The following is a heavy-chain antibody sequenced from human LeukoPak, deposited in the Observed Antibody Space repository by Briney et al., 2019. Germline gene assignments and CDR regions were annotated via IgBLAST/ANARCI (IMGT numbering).Heavy chain of an antibody. V-gene: IGHV4-34*01. D-gene: IGHD6-19*01. Sequence: PSETLSLTCAVYGGSFSDYYWAWIRQSPGKGLEWIGQINHSGSTNYNPSLKSRVTISVDTSKNQFSLKVRSVTAADTAVYYCVREGEESGAWWERPHFDYWGQGALVTVSS. CDR3: VREGEESGAWWERPHFDY. CDR1: GGSFSDYY. CDR2: INHSGST. J-gene: IGHJ4*02.